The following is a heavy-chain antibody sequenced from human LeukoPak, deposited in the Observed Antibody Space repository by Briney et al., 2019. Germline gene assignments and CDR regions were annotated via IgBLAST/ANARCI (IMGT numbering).Heavy chain of an antibody. V-gene: IGHV3-9*01. J-gene: IGHJ4*02. Sequence: PGRSLRLSCAASGFTFDDYAMHWVRQAPGKGLEWVSGISWNSGSIGYADSVKGRFTISRDNAKNSLYLQMNSLRAEDTALYYCAKGPLTSRYYYDSSGSGYFDYWGQGTLVTVSS. D-gene: IGHD3-22*01. CDR1: GFTFDDYA. CDR3: AKGPLTSRYYYDSSGSGYFDY. CDR2: ISWNSGSI.